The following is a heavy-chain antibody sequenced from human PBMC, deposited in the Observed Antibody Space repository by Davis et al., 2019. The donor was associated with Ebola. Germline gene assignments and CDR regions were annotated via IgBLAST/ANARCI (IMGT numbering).Heavy chain of an antibody. V-gene: IGHV3-21*01. CDR1: GFTFSRYS. CDR2: ISSSSSYI. CDR3: ARDYYDNSGDGFDI. J-gene: IGHJ3*02. Sequence: GESLKISCAASGFTFSRYSMNWVRQAPGKGLEWVSSISSSSSYIYYADSVKGRFTISRDNAKNSLYLQMNSLRADDTAMYYCARDYYDNSGDGFDIWGQGTMVTVSS. D-gene: IGHD3-22*01.